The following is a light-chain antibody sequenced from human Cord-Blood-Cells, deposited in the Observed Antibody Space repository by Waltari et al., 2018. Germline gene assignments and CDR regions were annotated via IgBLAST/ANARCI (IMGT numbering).Light chain of an antibody. CDR2: GKN. CDR3: NSRDSSGNHLWV. Sequence: SSELTQDPAVPVALGQNVRIHCPGDSLRSVYSSWYQQKPGQAPVLVIYGKNNRPSGIPDRFSGSSSGNTASLTITGAQAEDEADYYCNSRDSSGNHLWVFGGGTKLTVL. V-gene: IGLV3-19*01. J-gene: IGLJ3*02. CDR1: SLRSVY.